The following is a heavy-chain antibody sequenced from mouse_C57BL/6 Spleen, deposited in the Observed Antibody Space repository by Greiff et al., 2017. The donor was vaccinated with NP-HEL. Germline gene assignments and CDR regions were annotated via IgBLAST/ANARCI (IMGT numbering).Heavy chain of an antibody. D-gene: IGHD1-1*01. CDR2: INPSSGYT. CDR3: ARGYYGSSYVEYFDV. V-gene: IGHV1-4*01. CDR1: GYTFTSYT. Sequence: VQLQESGAELARPGASVKMSCKASGYTFTSYTMHWVKQRPGQGLEWIGYINPSSGYTKYNQKFKDKATLTADKSSSTAYMQLSSLTSEDSAVYYCARGYYGSSYVEYFDVWGTGTTVTVSS. J-gene: IGHJ1*03.